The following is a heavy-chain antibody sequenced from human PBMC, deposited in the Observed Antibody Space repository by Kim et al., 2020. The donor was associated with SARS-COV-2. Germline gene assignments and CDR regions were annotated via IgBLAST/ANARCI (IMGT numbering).Heavy chain of an antibody. V-gene: IGHV3-74*01. Sequence: NYADSVKGRFTISRDKAKNMLCLRMNSLRAEYTAVYYCSRDLVAGSGSLDSWGQGTLVTASS. J-gene: IGHJ4*02. CDR3: SRDLVAGSGSLDS. D-gene: IGHD3-10*01.